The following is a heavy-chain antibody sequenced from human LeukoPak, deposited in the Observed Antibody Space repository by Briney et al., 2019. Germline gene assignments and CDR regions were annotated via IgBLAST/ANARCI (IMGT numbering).Heavy chain of an antibody. CDR3: ARGVEPLAANTLAY. V-gene: IGHV3-53*01. D-gene: IGHD1-14*01. CDR2: LYSDGNT. CDR1: GFTVITDD. Sequence: GGCLRLSCAASGFTVITDDMTWVRQAPGKGLEWGSVLYSDGNTKFADSVQGRFTISRDNSKNTLYLEMNSLSPDDTAVYYCARGVEPLAANTLAYWGQGTLVTVSS. J-gene: IGHJ4*02.